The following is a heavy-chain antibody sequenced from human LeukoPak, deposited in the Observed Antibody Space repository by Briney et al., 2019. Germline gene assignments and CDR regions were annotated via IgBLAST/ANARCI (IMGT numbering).Heavy chain of an antibody. V-gene: IGHV1-24*01. CDR3: ATPQYSRRHWYFDL. D-gene: IGHD6-6*01. CDR1: GYTLTELS. Sequence: ASVKVSCKVSGYTLTELSMHWVRQAPGKGLEWMGGFDPEDGETIYAQKFQGRVTMTEDTSTDTAYMELGSLRSEDTAVYYCATPQYSRRHWYFDLWGRGTLVTVSS. CDR2: FDPEDGET. J-gene: IGHJ2*01.